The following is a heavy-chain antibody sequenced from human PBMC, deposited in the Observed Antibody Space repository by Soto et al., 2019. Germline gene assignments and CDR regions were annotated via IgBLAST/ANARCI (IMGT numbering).Heavy chain of an antibody. V-gene: IGHV3-23*01. D-gene: IGHD3-9*01. Sequence: LRLSCAASGFTFSSYAMSWVRQAPGKGLEWVSGISVSGGTTYYADSVKGRFTISRDNSKNTLYLQLNSLRAEDTAVYYCTKQITIPSTWGQGTLVTVSS. CDR1: GFTFSSYA. CDR3: TKQITIPST. J-gene: IGHJ5*02. CDR2: ISVSGGTT.